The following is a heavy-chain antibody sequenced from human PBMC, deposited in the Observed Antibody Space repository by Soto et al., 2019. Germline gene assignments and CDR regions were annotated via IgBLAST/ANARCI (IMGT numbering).Heavy chain of an antibody. D-gene: IGHD3-10*01. CDR3: ARVRRDQITMVRGVEFDY. J-gene: IGHJ4*02. CDR2: ISAYNGNT. CDR1: GYTFTSYG. Sequence: ASVKVSCKASGYTFTSYGISWVRQAPGQGLEWMGWISAYNGNTNYAQKLQGRVTMTTDTSTSTAYMELRSLRSDDTAVYYCARVRRDQITMVRGVEFDYWGQGTMVTVSS. V-gene: IGHV1-18*04.